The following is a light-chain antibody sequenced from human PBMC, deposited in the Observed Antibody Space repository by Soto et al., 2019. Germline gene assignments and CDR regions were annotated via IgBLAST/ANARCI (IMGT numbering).Light chain of an antibody. CDR2: GAS. Sequence: DIQMTQSPSTLSASVGDRVTITCRASQSISSWLAWYQQKPGKAPKLLIHGASSLESGVPSRFSGSGSGTEFTLAISGLQADDFATLYCQQYDTFSTFGQGTKVEIK. CDR1: QSISSW. J-gene: IGKJ1*01. V-gene: IGKV1-5*01. CDR3: QQYDTFST.